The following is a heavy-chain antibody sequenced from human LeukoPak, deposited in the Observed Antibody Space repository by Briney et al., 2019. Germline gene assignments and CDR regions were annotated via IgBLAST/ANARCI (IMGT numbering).Heavy chain of an antibody. CDR1: GGSFSGYY. D-gene: IGHD2-15*01. CDR2: INHSRST. J-gene: IGHJ4*02. V-gene: IGHV4-34*01. CDR3: ARILRAAKDY. Sequence: SETLSLTCAVYGGSFSGYYWSWIRQPPGKGLEWIGEINHSRSTNYNPSLKSRVTISVDTSKNQFSLKLSSVTAADTAVYYCARILRAAKDYWGQGTLVTVSS.